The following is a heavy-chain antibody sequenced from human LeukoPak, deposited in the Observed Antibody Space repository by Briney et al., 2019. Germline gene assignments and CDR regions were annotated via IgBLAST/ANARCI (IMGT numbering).Heavy chain of an antibody. Sequence: ASVKVSCKASGYTFTSYAMHWVRQAPGQRLEWMGWINAGNGNTKYSQKFQGRVTITRDTSASTAYMELSSLRSEDTAVYYCARDPQIIYSSSWYDYWGQGTLVTVSS. J-gene: IGHJ4*02. CDR2: INAGNGNT. CDR3: ARDPQIIYSSSWYDY. V-gene: IGHV1-3*01. D-gene: IGHD6-13*01. CDR1: GYTFTSYA.